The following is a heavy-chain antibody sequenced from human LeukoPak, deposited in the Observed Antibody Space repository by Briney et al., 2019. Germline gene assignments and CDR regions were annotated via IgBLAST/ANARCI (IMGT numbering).Heavy chain of an antibody. D-gene: IGHD3-22*01. Sequence: GASVKVSCKASGYTFTGYYMHWVRQAPGQGLEWMGWINPNSGGTNYAQKFQGRVTMTRDTSISTAYMELGRLRSDDTAVYYCARDQGNYYDSSGYYYALDWGQGTLVTVSS. CDR2: INPNSGGT. CDR1: GYTFTGYY. CDR3: ARDQGNYYDSSGYYYALD. J-gene: IGHJ4*02. V-gene: IGHV1-2*02.